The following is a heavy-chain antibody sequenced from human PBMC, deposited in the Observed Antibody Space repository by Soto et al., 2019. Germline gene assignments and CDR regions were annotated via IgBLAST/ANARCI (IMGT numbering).Heavy chain of an antibody. Sequence: GASVKVSCKASGYTFTNYYMHWVRQAPGQGLEWMGLINTSGGSTSYAQKFQGRVSMTSDTSTSTVYMELSSLRSEDTAVYYCARGVVAATRRKFAPWGQGTLVTVSS. CDR3: ARGVVAATRRKFAP. CDR2: INTSGGST. J-gene: IGHJ5*02. D-gene: IGHD2-15*01. V-gene: IGHV1-46*01. CDR1: GYTFTNYY.